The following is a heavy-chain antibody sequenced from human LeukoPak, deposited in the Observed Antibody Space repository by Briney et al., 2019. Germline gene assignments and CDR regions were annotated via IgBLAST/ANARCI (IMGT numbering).Heavy chain of an antibody. CDR1: GGSISLYY. CDR3: ARGRGSLTY. D-gene: IGHD3-10*01. J-gene: IGHJ4*02. Sequence: SETLSLTCTVSGGSISLYYWSWIRQPPGKGLEWIGYFYDTRSPKYNPSLQRRVTISVDMSRNQFSLNLTSVTAADTAVYYCARGRGSLTYWGQGTLASVSS. CDR2: FYDTRSP. V-gene: IGHV4-59*01.